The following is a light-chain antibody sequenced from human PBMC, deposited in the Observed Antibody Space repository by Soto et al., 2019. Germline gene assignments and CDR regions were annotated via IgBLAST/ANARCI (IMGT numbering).Light chain of an antibody. CDR1: QRISSW. V-gene: IGKV1-5*03. CDR3: EQYNTYPLT. Sequence: DIQMTQSPSTLSASVGDRVTITCRASQRISSWMAWSQQKPGKAPKVLIYKASSLESGVPSRFSGSGSGTEFTLPISSLQPDDFATYYCEQYNTYPLTFGGGTKVEIK. CDR2: KAS. J-gene: IGKJ4*01.